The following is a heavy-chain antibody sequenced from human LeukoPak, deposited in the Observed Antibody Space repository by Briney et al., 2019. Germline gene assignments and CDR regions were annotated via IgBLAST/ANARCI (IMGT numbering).Heavy chain of an antibody. CDR1: GGSFSGYY. D-gene: IGHD2-15*01. V-gene: IGHV4-34*01. CDR3: ARRYCSGGSCPPSPYYMDV. Sequence: PSGTLSLTCAVYGGSFSGYYWSWIRQPPGKGLEWIGEINHSGSTNYNPSLKSRVTISVDTSKNQFSLKLSSVTAADTAVYYCARRYCSGGSCPPSPYYMDVWGKGTTVTVSS. CDR2: INHSGST. J-gene: IGHJ6*03.